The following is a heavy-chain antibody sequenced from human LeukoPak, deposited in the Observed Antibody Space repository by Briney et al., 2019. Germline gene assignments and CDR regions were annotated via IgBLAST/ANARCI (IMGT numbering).Heavy chain of an antibody. Sequence: SETLSLTCTVSGGSITNGDFYWDWIRQPPGQELEWIGNIHYSGTTYYKPSLRGRVTMYVDTSRNQFSLKLNFVNVADTALYYCARHPAARNWFDPWGQGVLVTVSS. J-gene: IGHJ5*02. V-gene: IGHV4-39*01. CDR1: GGSITNGDFY. CDR3: ARHPAARNWFDP. D-gene: IGHD6-25*01. CDR2: IHYSGTT.